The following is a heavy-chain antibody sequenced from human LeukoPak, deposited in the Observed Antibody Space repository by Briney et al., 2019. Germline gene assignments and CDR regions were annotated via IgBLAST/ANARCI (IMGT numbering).Heavy chain of an antibody. CDR3: ARQRVMLTGTGGTWIDP. CDR1: GFTFSSYN. J-gene: IGHJ5*02. V-gene: IGHV3-23*01. CDR2: LSGSGRAT. Sequence: GGSLRLSCAASGFTFSSYNMIWVRQAPGKGLEWVSGLSGSGRATYYAHSVKGRFTISRENSKNTMFLQMHSLRVDDTAVYYCARQRVMLTGTGGTWIDPWGQGTLVTVSS. D-gene: IGHD1/OR15-1a*01.